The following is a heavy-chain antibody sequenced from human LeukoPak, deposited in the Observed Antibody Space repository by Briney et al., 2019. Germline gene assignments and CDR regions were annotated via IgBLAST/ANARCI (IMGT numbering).Heavy chain of an antibody. CDR1: GFTFSSYG. CDR2: ISYDGSNK. CDR3: ATGIGESERVFDY. V-gene: IGHV3-30*03. D-gene: IGHD3-10*01. Sequence: GGSLRLSCAASGFTFSSYGMHWVRQAPGKGLEWVAVISYDGSNKYYADSVKGRFTISRDNSKNTLYLQMNSLRAEDTAVYYCATGIGESERVFDYWGQGTLVTVSS. J-gene: IGHJ4*02.